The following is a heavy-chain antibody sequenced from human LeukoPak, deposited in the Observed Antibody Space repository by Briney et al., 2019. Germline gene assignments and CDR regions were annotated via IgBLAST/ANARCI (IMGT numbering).Heavy chain of an antibody. CDR1: GFTFSSYA. V-gene: IGHV3-30*04. Sequence: GGSLRLSCAASGFTFSSYAMHWVRQAPGKGLEWVAVISYDGSNKYYADSVKGRFTISRDNSKNTLYLQMNSLGAEDTAVYYCARESDSSSPDFDYWGQGTLVTVSS. CDR2: ISYDGSNK. CDR3: ARESDSSSPDFDY. D-gene: IGHD6-6*01. J-gene: IGHJ4*02.